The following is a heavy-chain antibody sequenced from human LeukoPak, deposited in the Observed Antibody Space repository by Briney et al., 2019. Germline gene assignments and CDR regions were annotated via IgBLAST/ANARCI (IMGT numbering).Heavy chain of an antibody. CDR2: IYYSGST. D-gene: IGHD3-3*01. Sequence: SETLSLTCTVSGGSISSYYWSWIRQPPGKGLEWIGYIYYSGSTNYNPSLKSRVTISVDTSKNQFSLKLSSVTAADTAVYYCARHYDFWSGYKGMDVWGQGTTVTVSS. J-gene: IGHJ6*02. CDR1: GGSISSYY. CDR3: ARHYDFWSGYKGMDV. V-gene: IGHV4-59*08.